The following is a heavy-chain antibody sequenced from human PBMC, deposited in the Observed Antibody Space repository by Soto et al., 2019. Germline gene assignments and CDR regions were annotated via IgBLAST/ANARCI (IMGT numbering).Heavy chain of an antibody. CDR2: IDGGNGNT. CDR1: GYTFTNYA. D-gene: IGHD2-21*02. Sequence: QVPLVQSGAEVKQPGASVKVSCKASGYTFTNYAMHWVRQAPGQRLQWMGWIDGGNGNTEYSQSLQARVTITSDTSASTAYMELYSLRSEVSAVYYCARAPLFLGGTEYYFDHWGQGTLVTVSS. CDR3: ARAPLFLGGTEYYFDH. V-gene: IGHV1-3*01. J-gene: IGHJ4*02.